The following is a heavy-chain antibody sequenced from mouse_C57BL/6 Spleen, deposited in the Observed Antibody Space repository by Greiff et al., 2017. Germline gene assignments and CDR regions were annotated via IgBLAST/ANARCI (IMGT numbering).Heavy chain of an antibody. CDR1: GYTFTSYG. V-gene: IGHV1-81*01. J-gene: IGHJ3*01. CDR2: IYPRCGNT. CDR3: ARKIEKGCTTWFAY. Sequence: QVQLQQSGAELARPGASVKLSCKASGYTFTSYGISWVKQRTGQGLEWIGEIYPRCGNTYYNEKFKGKATLTADKSSSTAYMALRSLTSEDSAVDFCARKIEKGCTTWFAYWGQGTLVTVSA.